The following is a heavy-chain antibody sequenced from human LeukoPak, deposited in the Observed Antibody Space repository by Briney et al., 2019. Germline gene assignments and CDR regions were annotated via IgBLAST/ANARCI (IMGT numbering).Heavy chain of an antibody. V-gene: IGHV4-34*01. D-gene: IGHD3-10*01. J-gene: IGHJ4*02. CDR2: LNHSGST. CDR3: ARDLLWFGELWGGAYYFDY. Sequence: PSETLSLTCAVYGGSFSDYYWSWIRQPPGKELEWIGELNHSGSTNYNPSLKSRVTISVDTSKNQFSLKLSSVTAADTAVYYCARDLLWFGELWGGAYYFDYWGQGTLVTVSS. CDR1: GGSFSDYY.